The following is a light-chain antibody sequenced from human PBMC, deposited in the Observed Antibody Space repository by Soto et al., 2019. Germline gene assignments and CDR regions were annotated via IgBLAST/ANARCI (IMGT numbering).Light chain of an antibody. CDR3: AAWDDSLKGWV. CDR1: SSNIGSET. V-gene: IGLV1-44*01. J-gene: IGLJ3*02. Sequence: QSVLTQPPSASGTPGQRVTLSCSGSSSNIGSETVNWYQQVPGTAPKLLIYANNQRPSGVPDRFSVSKSGTSASLAIGGLQSEDEADYYCAAWDDSLKGWVFGGGTKVTVL. CDR2: ANN.